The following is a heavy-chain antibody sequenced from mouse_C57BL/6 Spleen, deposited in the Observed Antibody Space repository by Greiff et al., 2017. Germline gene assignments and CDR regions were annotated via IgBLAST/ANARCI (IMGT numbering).Heavy chain of an antibody. D-gene: IGHD2-4*01. V-gene: IGHV3-6*01. Sequence: EVKVEESGPGLVKPSQSLSLTCSVTGYSITSGYYWNWIRQFPGNKLEWMGYISYDGSNNYNPSLKNRISITRDTSKNQFFLKLNSVTTEDTATYYCARGIYYDYDARTWFAYWGQGTLVTVSA. J-gene: IGHJ3*01. CDR1: GYSITSGYY. CDR2: ISYDGSN. CDR3: ARGIYYDYDARTWFAY.